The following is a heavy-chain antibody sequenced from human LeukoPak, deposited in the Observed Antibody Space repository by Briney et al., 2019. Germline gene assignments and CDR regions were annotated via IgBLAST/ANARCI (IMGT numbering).Heavy chain of an antibody. Sequence: PGGSLRLSCAASGFIFSSYGMHWVRQAPGKGLEWVAFIQYDGSNKYYADSVKGRFTISRDNSKNTLYLQMNSLRAEDTAVYYCAKSXYYDRXXYWGQGTLXXXXS. J-gene: IGHJ4*02. CDR2: IQYDGSNK. CDR3: AKSXYYDRXXY. D-gene: IGHD3-22*01. CDR1: GFIFSSYG. V-gene: IGHV3-30*02.